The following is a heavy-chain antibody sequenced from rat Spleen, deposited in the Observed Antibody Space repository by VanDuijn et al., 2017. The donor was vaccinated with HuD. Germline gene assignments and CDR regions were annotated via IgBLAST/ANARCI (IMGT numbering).Heavy chain of an antibody. V-gene: IGHV5-19*01. Sequence: EVQLVESDGGLVQPGRSLTLSCVASGFTFNNYWMTWIRQAPTKGLEWVASISPSGTKSHYRDSVKGRFTISRDNAKSTLYLQMNSLTSEDTATYYCAKEANYGGLVDAWGQGASVTVSS. CDR2: ISPSGTKS. J-gene: IGHJ4*01. CDR1: GFTFNNYW. D-gene: IGHD1-11*01. CDR3: AKEANYGGLVDA.